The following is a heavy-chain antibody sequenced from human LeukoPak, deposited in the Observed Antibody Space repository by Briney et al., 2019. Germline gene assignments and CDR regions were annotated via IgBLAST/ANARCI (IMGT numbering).Heavy chain of an antibody. V-gene: IGHV1-2*02. Sequence: ASVKVSCKASGYTFTGYYMNWVRQAPGQGLEWMGWINPNSGGTNYAQKFQGRVTMTRDTSISTAYMELSRLRSDDTAVYYCASGLSSGWWDYYYGMDVWGQGTTVTVSS. D-gene: IGHD6-19*01. CDR1: GYTFTGYY. J-gene: IGHJ6*02. CDR3: ASGLSSGWWDYYYGMDV. CDR2: INPNSGGT.